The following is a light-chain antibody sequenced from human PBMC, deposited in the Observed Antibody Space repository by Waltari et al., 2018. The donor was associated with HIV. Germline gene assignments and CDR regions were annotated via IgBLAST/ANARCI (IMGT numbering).Light chain of an antibody. J-gene: IGLJ2*01. Sequence: QSALTQPPSASGSPGQSVTISSPGTSSDVGANTYVSWYQQHPGKAPKVMIYEVSKRPSGVPGRFSGSKSGNTASLTVSGLQAEDEADYFCTSYAGSNNLVFGGGTKLTVL. CDR3: TSYAGSNNLV. CDR2: EVS. CDR1: SSDVGANTY. V-gene: IGLV2-8*01.